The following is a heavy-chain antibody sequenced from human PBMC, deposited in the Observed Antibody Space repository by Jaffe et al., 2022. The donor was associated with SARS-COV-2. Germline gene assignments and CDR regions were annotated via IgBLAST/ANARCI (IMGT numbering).Heavy chain of an antibody. V-gene: IGHV4-34*01. J-gene: IGHJ4*02. CDR3: ARGRRIQSTVSFDY. D-gene: IGHD5-18*01. CDR2: INHSGST. Sequence: QVQLQQWGAGLLKPSETLSLTCAVYGGSFSGYYWSWIRQPPGKGLEWIGEINHSGSTNYNPSLKSRVTISVDTSKNQFSLKLSSVTAADTAVYYCARGRRIQSTVSFDYWGQGTLVTVSS. CDR1: GGSFSGYY.